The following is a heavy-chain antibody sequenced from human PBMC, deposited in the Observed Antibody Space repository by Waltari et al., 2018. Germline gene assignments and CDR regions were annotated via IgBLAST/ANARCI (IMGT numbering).Heavy chain of an antibody. CDR2: IYYSGST. CDR1: GGSISSYY. V-gene: IGHV4-59*01. CDR3: ARGPQNYDFWSGASYYYGMDV. Sequence: QVQLQESGPGLVKPSETLSLTCTVSGGSISSYYWSWIRPPPGKGLGWIGYIYYSGSTNYNPSLKSRVTISVDTSKNQFSLKLSSVTAADTAVYYCARGPQNYDFWSGASYYYGMDVWGQGTTVTVSS. D-gene: IGHD3-3*01. J-gene: IGHJ6*02.